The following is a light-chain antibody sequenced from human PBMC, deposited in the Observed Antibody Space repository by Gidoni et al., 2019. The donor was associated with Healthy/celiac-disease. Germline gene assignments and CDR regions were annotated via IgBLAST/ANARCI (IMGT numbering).Light chain of an antibody. CDR3: QQYNNWLFLT. J-gene: IGKJ4*01. CDR1: QSVSSN. CDR2: GAS. V-gene: IGKV3-15*01. Sequence: EIVMTQSPATLSVSPGERATLSCRASQSVSSNLAWYQQKPGQAPRLRIYGASTRATGIPARFSGSGSGTGFTLTISSLQSEDFAVYDCQQYNNWLFLTVGGGTKVEIK.